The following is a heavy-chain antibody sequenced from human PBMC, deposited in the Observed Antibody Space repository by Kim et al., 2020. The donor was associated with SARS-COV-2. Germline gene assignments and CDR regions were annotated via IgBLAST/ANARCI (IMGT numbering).Heavy chain of an antibody. J-gene: IGHJ4*02. Sequence: YVDSVKGRFTISRDNSKSRLYLQMNSLRAEDSAFYYCTRDKYRSGSYSYDYWGQGTLVTVSS. CDR3: TRDKYRSGSYSYDY. D-gene: IGHD1-26*01. V-gene: IGHV3-30*13.